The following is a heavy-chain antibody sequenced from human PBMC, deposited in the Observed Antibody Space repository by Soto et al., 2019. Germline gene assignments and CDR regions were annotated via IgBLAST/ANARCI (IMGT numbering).Heavy chain of an antibody. D-gene: IGHD4-17*01. CDR1: GFTFSSYG. Sequence: QVKLVESGGGVVQPGRSLRLSCAASGFTFSSYGMHWVRQAPGKGLEWVAVIWYGGSNKYYADSVKGRFTISRDNSKNTLYLQMNSLRAEDTAVYYCARKAYGEISYYYYGMDVWGQGTTVTVSS. V-gene: IGHV3-33*01. CDR3: ARKAYGEISYYYYGMDV. J-gene: IGHJ6*02. CDR2: IWYGGSNK.